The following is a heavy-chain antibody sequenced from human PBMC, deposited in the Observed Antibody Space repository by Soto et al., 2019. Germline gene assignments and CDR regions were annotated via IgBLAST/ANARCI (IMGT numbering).Heavy chain of an antibody. CDR2: INPNSGGT. V-gene: IGHV1-2*04. Sequence: ASVKVSCKASGYTFTGYYMHWVRQAPGQGLEWMGWINPNSGGTNYAQKFQGWVAMTRDTSISTAYMELSRLRSDDTAVYYCARQIAGKSYYYGMDVWGQGTTATVSS. CDR3: ARQIAGKSYYYGMDV. D-gene: IGHD3-10*01. CDR1: GYTFTGYY. J-gene: IGHJ6*02.